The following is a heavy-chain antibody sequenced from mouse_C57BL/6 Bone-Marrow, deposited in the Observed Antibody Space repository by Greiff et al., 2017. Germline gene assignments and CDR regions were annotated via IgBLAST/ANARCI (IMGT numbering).Heavy chain of an antibody. D-gene: IGHD1-1*02. V-gene: IGHV1-55*01. J-gene: IGHJ4*01. CDR3: ARGDYDCYAMDY. CDR2: IYPGSGST. Sequence: VQLQQPGAELVKPEASVKMSCKASGYTFTSYWITWVKQRPGQGLEWIGDIYPGSGSTNYNEKFKSKATLTVDTSSSTAYMQLSSLTSEDSAVYYCARGDYDCYAMDYWGQGTSVTVSS. CDR1: GYTFTSYW.